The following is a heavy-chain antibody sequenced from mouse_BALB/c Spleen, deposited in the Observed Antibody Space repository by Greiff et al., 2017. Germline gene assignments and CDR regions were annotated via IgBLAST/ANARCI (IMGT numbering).Heavy chain of an antibody. CDR3: ARWGYGNYLYAMDY. CDR2: IDPANGNT. Sequence: VHVKQSGAELVKPGASVKLSCTASGFNIKDTYMHWVKQRPEQGLEWIGRIDPANGNTKYDPKFQGKATITADTSSNTAYLQLSSLTSEDTAVYYGARWGYGNYLYAMDYWGQGTSVTVSS. J-gene: IGHJ4*01. V-gene: IGHV14-3*02. D-gene: IGHD2-10*02. CDR1: GFNIKDTY.